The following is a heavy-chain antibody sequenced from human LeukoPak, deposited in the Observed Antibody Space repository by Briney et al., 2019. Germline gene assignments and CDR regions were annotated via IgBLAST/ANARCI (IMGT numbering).Heavy chain of an antibody. V-gene: IGHV1-46*01. J-gene: IGHJ6*03. CDR2: INPSGGST. Sequence: PQASVKVSCKASGYTFTSYYMHWVRQAPGQGLEWMGIINPSGGSTSYAQKSQGRGTMTRDTSISTAYMELSRLRSDDTAIYYCAREGWEPNYYYYYMDVWGKGTTVTVSS. CDR3: AREGWEPNYYYYYMDV. D-gene: IGHD1-26*01. CDR1: GYTFTSYY.